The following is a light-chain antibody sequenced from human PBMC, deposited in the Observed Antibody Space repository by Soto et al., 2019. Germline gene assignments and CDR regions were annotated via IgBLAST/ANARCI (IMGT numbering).Light chain of an antibody. CDR3: QQYGSSFT. V-gene: IGKV3-20*01. CDR2: GTS. CDR1: QSVSISY. J-gene: IGKJ3*01. Sequence: EIVLTQSPGTLSLSPGERATLSCRASQSVSISYIGWYQQKPGQAPRLLIYGTSSRATGIPDRFSGSGSGTDFTLTISRLEPEEFAVYYCQQYGSSFTFGPGTTVDIK.